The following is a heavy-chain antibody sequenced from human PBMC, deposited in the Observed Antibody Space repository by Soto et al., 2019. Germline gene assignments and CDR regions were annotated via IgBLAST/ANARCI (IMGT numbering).Heavy chain of an antibody. D-gene: IGHD3-10*01. J-gene: IGHJ4*02. CDR1: GYTFTAYY. CDR2: VDPNSGGT. CDR3: VRENYGPLDY. V-gene: IGHV1-2*02. Sequence: GASVKVSCKASGYTFTAYYIHWVRQAPGQGREWMGWVDPNSGGTRDAQNFQGRVTMTRDTSTSTVYMELNWLRSDDTALYYCVRENYGPLDYWGQGTLVTVSS.